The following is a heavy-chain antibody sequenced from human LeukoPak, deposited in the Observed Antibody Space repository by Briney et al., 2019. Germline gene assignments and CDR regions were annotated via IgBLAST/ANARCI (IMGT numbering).Heavy chain of an antibody. D-gene: IGHD2-15*01. CDR3: ASPIVVVVAAFQALYY. CDR1: GGTFISYA. CDR2: IIPIFGTA. J-gene: IGHJ4*02. V-gene: IGHV1-69*01. Sequence: SVKVSCKASGGTFISYAISWVRQAPGQGLEWMGGIIPIFGTANYAQKFQGRVTITPDESTSTAYMELSSLRSEDTAVYYCASPIVVVVAAFQALYYWGQGTLVTVSS.